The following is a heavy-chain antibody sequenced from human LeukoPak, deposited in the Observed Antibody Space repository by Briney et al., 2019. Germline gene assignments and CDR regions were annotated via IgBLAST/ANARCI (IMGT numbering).Heavy chain of an antibody. Sequence: PGGSLRLSCAASGFTFSSYAMHWVRQAPGKGLEWVAVISYDGSNKYYADSVKGRFTISRDNSKNTLYLQMNSLRAEDTAVYYCARDETGDDYYYYYMDVWGKGTTVTVSS. CDR2: ISYDGSNK. J-gene: IGHJ6*03. CDR3: ARDETGDDYYYYYMDV. V-gene: IGHV3-30-3*01. CDR1: GFTFSSYA.